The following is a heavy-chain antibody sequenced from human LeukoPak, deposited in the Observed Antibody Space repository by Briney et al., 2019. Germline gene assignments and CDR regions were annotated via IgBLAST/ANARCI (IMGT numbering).Heavy chain of an antibody. V-gene: IGHV3-30*18. CDR1: GFTFRSYG. D-gene: IGHD3-10*01. CDR2: ISYDGSNK. CDR3: AKVSADYYGMDV. J-gene: IGHJ6*02. Sequence: LGGSLRLSCAASGFTFRSYGMHWVRQAPGKGLEWVAVISYDGSNKYYADSVKGRFTISRDNSKNTLYLQMNSLRAEDMAVYYCAKVSADYYGMDVWGQGTTVTVSS.